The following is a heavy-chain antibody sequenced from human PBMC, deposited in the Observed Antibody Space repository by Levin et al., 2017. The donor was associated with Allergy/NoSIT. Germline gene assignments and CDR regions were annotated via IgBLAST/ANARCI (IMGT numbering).Heavy chain of an antibody. CDR3: ARPIFNGCDAFDI. Sequence: GSLRLSCNVSRGSISGTYHFWGWIRQPPGKGLEWIGHVYSDGRTYYNPSLQSRVTISVDTSKNQFSLKLISVTAADTAVYYCARPIFNGCDAFDIWGQGTLVTVSS. J-gene: IGHJ3*02. CDR2: VYSDGRT. V-gene: IGHV4-39*01. D-gene: IGHD3-3*01. CDR1: RGSISGTYHF.